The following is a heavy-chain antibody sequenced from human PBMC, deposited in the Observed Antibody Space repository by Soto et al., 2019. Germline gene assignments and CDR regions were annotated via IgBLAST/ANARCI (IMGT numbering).Heavy chain of an antibody. CDR1: GYSFTSYW. CDR3: ATLGYCSSTSCSLYYYYGMDV. CDR2: IDPSDSYT. V-gene: IGHV5-10-1*01. J-gene: IGHJ6*02. D-gene: IGHD2-2*01. Sequence: LKISCKGSGYSFTSYWISWVRQMPGKGLEWMGRIDPSDSYTNYSPSFQGHVTISADKSISTAYLQWSSLKASDTAMYYCATLGYCSSTSCSLYYYYGMDVWGQGNTVTVSS.